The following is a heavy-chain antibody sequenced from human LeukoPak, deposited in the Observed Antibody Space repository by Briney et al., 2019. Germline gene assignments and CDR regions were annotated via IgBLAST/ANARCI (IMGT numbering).Heavy chain of an antibody. J-gene: IGHJ3*02. D-gene: IGHD1-1*01. CDR3: ARSHLEAFDI. Sequence: SETLSLTCTVSGGSISSYYWSWIRQPPGKGLEWIGYIYYSGSTNYNPSLKSRVTISVDTSKNQFSLKLSSVTAADTVVYYCARSHLEAFDIWGQGTMVTVSS. V-gene: IGHV4-59*01. CDR2: IYYSGST. CDR1: GGSISSYY.